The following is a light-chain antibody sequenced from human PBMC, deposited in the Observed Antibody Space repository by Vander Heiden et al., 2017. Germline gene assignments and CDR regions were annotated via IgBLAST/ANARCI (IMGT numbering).Light chain of an antibody. CDR3: QQYGSSQT. CDR2: GAS. V-gene: IGKV3-20*01. J-gene: IGKJ1*01. CDR1: QSVSSSY. Sequence: EIVLTQSPGTLSLSPGERATLSCRASQSVSSSYLAWYQQKPGQAPRLLIYGASSRATGIPDRFSGSGSGKDFTLTSSRLEPEDFAVYYCQQYGSSQTFGQGTKVEIK.